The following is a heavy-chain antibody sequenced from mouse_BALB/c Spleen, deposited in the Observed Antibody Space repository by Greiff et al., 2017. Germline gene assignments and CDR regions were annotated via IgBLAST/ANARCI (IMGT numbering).Heavy chain of an antibody. J-gene: IGHJ1*01. CDR3: ARGYYRYGYFDV. Sequence: EVKLVESGGGLVQPGGSLKLSCAASGFTFSDYYMYWVRQTPEKRLEWVATISDGGSYTYYPDSVKGRFTISRDNAKNNLYLQMSSLKSEDTAMYYCARGYYRYGYFDVWGAGTTVTVSS. D-gene: IGHD2-14*01. V-gene: IGHV5-4*02. CDR1: GFTFSDYY. CDR2: ISDGGSYT.